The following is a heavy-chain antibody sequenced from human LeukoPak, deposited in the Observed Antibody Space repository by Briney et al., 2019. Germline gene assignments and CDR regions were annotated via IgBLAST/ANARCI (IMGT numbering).Heavy chain of an antibody. J-gene: IGHJ4*02. Sequence: SETLSLTCSVSGGSISPYYWSWIRQPPGKGLEWIGYIFYSGITTYNPSLKSRVTISLDSSKNQFFLRLTSVTAADTAVYYCARAETLAAIYFDFWGQGSLVTVSS. CDR3: ARAETLAAIYFDF. CDR1: GGSISPYY. CDR2: IFYSGIT. D-gene: IGHD6-25*01. V-gene: IGHV4-59*01.